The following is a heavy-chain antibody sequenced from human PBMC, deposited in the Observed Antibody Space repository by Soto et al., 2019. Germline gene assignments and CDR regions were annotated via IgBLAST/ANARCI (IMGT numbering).Heavy chain of an antibody. CDR3: AHSRPPRLLDY. Sequence: QITLKESGPPLVKPTQTLTLTCTFSGFSLSTSGVGVGWIRQPPGKALEWLALIYWDDDKRYSSSLNSRLTITKDTSKNKVVLTMTNMDPVDTATYYCAHSRPPRLLDYWGQGTLVTVSS. CDR1: GFSLSTSGVG. D-gene: IGHD6-6*01. J-gene: IGHJ4*02. CDR2: IYWDDDK. V-gene: IGHV2-5*02.